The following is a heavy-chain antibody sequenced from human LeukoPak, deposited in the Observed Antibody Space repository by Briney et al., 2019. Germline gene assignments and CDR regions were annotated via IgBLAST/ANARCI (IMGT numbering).Heavy chain of an antibody. CDR1: GFTFSSDA. J-gene: IGHJ4*02. CDR2: ISGGGDST. CDR3: AKDGGQDVDY. V-gene: IGHV3-23*01. D-gene: IGHD3-16*01. Sequence: GRSLRLACAPAGFTFSSDAMRWVRQAPGKGLEWLSSISGGGDSTYNADSVKGPFTISRDKSKNTLYLQMNSLKAEDTAVYYCAKDGGQDVDYWGQGTLVTVSS.